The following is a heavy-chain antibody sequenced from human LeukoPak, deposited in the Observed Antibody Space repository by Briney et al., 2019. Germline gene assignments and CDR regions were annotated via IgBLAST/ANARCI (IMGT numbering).Heavy chain of an antibody. D-gene: IGHD5-18*01. CDR3: ARGQLWLQYYYYGMDV. Sequence: PVKVSCKASGGTFSSYAISWVRQAPGQGLEWMGGIIPIFGTANYAQKFQGRVTITADESTSTAYMELSSLRSEDTAVYYCARGQLWLQYYYYGMDVWGQGTTVTVSS. V-gene: IGHV1-69*13. CDR2: IIPIFGTA. J-gene: IGHJ6*02. CDR1: GGTFSSYA.